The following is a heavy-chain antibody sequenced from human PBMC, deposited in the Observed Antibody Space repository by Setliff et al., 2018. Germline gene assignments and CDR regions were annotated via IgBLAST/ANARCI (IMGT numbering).Heavy chain of an antibody. CDR2: IYHSGST. CDR1: GFTFSSYAM. CDR3: ARDGGEY. Sequence: GSLRLSCAASGFTFSSYAMSWVRQPPGKGLEWIGEIYHSGSTNYNPSLKSRVTISVDKSKNQFSLKLSSVTAADTAVYYCARDGGEYWGQGTLVTVSS. J-gene: IGHJ4*02. V-gene: IGHV4-4*02. D-gene: IGHD3-16*01.